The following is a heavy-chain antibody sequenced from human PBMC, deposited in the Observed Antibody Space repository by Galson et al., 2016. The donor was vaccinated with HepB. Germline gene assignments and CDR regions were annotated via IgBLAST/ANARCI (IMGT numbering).Heavy chain of an antibody. D-gene: IGHD1-26*01. CDR1: GFTFSSYA. Sequence: SLRLSCAASGFTFSSYAMSWVRQASGKGLEWVSKINGSDNKTYYADSVKGRFTISRDNSKNTLFLQMNSLRAEDTAVYYCAKDSHPHQIVGAAYYWGQGTLVTVSS. CDR3: AKDSHPHQIVGAAYY. V-gene: IGHV3-23*01. J-gene: IGHJ4*02. CDR2: INGSDNKT.